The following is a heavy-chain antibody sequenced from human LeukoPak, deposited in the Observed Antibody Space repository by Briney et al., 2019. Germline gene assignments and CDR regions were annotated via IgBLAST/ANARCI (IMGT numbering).Heavy chain of an antibody. V-gene: IGHV3-7*03. J-gene: IGHJ5*02. D-gene: IGHD3-22*01. CDR1: GFTFSTYW. CDR2: INQDGSQK. CDR3: TEQEKWFPPEWFDP. Sequence: GGSLTLSCAASGFTFSTYWMSLVRQAPGNLLEWVANINQDGSQKYYVDSVKGRFTISRDNAKNLLYLQMNSMRADDTVVYCWTEQEKWFPPEWFDPWGQGTLVTVSS.